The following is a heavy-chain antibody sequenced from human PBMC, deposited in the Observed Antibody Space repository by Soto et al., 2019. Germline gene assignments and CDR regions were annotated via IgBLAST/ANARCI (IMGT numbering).Heavy chain of an antibody. CDR2: ISSSSTYI. V-gene: IGHV3-21*01. J-gene: IGHJ6*02. CDR1: GFTFSSYS. CDR3: ARGGFIPMVRGPVPYNYGMDV. D-gene: IGHD3-10*01. Sequence: PGGSLRLSCAASGFTFSSYSMNWVRQAPGKGLEWVSSISSSSTYIYYADSMKGRFTISRDNAKNSLYLQMNSLRAEDTAVYYCARGGFIPMVRGPVPYNYGMDVWGQGTTVTVSS.